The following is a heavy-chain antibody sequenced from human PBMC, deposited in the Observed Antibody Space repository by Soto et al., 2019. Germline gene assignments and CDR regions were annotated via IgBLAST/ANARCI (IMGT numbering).Heavy chain of an antibody. CDR3: ARDWNDAYYYYYKDF. J-gene: IGHJ6*03. CDR1: GYCLTNYA. CDR2: ISGGNGNT. D-gene: IGHD1-1*01. Sequence: GAPVKVSCKDSGYCLTNYAMPWVRHAPGQRLEWMGWISGGNGNTKYSQKFQGRVTITTDTSASTAFMELSSLRSEDTAVYYCARDWNDAYYYYYKDFWGKGTSVTVSS. V-gene: IGHV1-3*01.